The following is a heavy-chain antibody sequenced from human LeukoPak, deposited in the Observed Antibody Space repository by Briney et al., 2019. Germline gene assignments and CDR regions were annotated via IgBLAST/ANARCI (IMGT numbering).Heavy chain of an antibody. V-gene: IGHV6-1*01. J-gene: IGHJ3*02. Sequence: SQTLSLTCAISGDSVSSSRAGWNWIRQSPSRGLEWLGRTYYRTKWYNDYAVSLKSRITIVADTSKNKVSVQLNSVTPEDTAVYYCARERRYSSKPDAFDIWGQGTMVTVSS. CDR1: GDSVSSSRAG. D-gene: IGHD6-13*01. CDR3: ARERRYSSKPDAFDI. CDR2: TYYRTKWYN.